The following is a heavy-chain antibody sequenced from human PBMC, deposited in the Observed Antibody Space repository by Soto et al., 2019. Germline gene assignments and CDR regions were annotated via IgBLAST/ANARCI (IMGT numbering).Heavy chain of an antibody. CDR3: ARVDVVNYYYTMDV. V-gene: IGHV3-21*01. CDR2: INSRSSHI. CDR1: GFTFSTYS. D-gene: IGHD2-21*01. J-gene: IGHJ6*02. Sequence: EVQLVESGGGLVKPGGSLRLSCAASGFTFSTYSMNCVRQAPGKGLEWVSSINSRSSHIYYAYSMNGRFTISRDNAKNSLYLQINSLRAEDTAVSYCARVDVVNYYYTMDVWGQGTTVTVSS.